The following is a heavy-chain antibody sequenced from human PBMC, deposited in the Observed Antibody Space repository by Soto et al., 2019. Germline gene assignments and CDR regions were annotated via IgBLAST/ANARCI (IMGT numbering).Heavy chain of an antibody. V-gene: IGHV4-59*01. J-gene: IGHJ3*02. D-gene: IGHD1-20*01. CDR1: GGSISSYY. CDR3: ARYMSITGTKSGFDR. Sequence: QVQLQESGPRLVKPSETLSLTCTVSGGSISSYYWSWIRQPPGKGLDWIGYIYYSGSTNYNPSLKSRVTISVDASKNQFSLNLSSVTVADTAVYYCARYMSITGTKSGFDRWGQGTMVTVSS. CDR2: IYYSGST.